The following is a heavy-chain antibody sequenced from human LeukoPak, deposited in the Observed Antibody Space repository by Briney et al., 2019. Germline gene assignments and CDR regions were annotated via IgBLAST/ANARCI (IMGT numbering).Heavy chain of an antibody. V-gene: IGHV1-69*13. CDR1: GDNFNNYV. D-gene: IGHD6-13*01. CDR2: IIHVFGTV. CDR3: EAAGGSNWYIY. Sequence: SVKVSCTASGDNFNNYVISWVRQAPAQGLEWMGGIIHVFGTVKYAQKFQGRVTITADESTSTAYMELDSLKSSDTALYFCEAAGGSNWYIYWGQGTRVTVSS. J-gene: IGHJ4*02.